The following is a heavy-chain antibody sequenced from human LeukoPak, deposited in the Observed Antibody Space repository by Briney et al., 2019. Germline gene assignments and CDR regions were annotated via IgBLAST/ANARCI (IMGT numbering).Heavy chain of an antibody. CDR1: GGSFSNYY. J-gene: IGHJ4*02. CDR3: APIFGDYSDFDS. V-gene: IGHV4-34*01. D-gene: IGHD4-17*01. Sequence: PSETLSLTCAVYGGSFSNYYLSWVRQPPGWGLEWIGEITHHGSTNYNPSLESRVTISVDTSKNQFSLRLSSVAAADTAVYYCAPIFGDYSDFDSWGQGTLVTVSS. CDR2: ITHHGST.